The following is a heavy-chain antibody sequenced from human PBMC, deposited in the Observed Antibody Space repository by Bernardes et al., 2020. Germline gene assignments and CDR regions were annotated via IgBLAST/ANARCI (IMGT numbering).Heavy chain of an antibody. CDR3: ARHVSRLLVSDL. Sequence: SEPLSLTCTVSGGSIGAYYWSWIRRPPGMGLEWIGYIYHSGSTNYNPSLKNRVTMSLDTSTNRFAVQLTSVTAADTAVYYCARHVSRLLVSDLWGQGTLVTVSS. CDR1: GGSIGAYY. V-gene: IGHV4-59*08. J-gene: IGHJ4*02. CDR2: IYHSGST. D-gene: IGHD6-6*01.